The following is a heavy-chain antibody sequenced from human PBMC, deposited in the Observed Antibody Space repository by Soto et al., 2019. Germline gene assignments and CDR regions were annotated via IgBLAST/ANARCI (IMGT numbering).Heavy chain of an antibody. CDR2: ISSIDNYK. CDR1: GFTFSSYA. D-gene: IGHD2-15*01. Sequence: PGGSLRLSCAASGFTFSSYAMSWIRQAPGKGLELVSAISSIDNYKYYADSVKGRLTISRDNAKNTLYLQMNSLRAEDTAVYYCARDPTCSGGSCYSEAYRYYYHMDVWGKGTTVTVSS. CDR3: ARDPTCSGGSCYSEAYRYYYHMDV. J-gene: IGHJ6*03. V-gene: IGHV3-21*01.